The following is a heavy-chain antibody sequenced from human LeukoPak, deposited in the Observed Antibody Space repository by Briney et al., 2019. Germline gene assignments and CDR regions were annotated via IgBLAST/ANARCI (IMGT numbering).Heavy chain of an antibody. CDR1: AFTFSNYW. V-gene: IGHV3-7*01. Sequence: GGSLRLSCASSAFTFSNYWMTWVRQAPGKGLEWVSSIKQDAGDKYYVDSVKARFTISRDNAKNSMYLQMNSLRAEDAAVYYCARHLKLELPASSGYCYGMDVWGRGTTVTVSS. J-gene: IGHJ6*02. CDR3: ARHLKLELPASSGYCYGMDV. CDR2: IKQDAGDK. D-gene: IGHD1-7*01.